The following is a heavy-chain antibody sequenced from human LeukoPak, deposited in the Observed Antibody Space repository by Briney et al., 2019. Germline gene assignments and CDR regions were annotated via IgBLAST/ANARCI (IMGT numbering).Heavy chain of an antibody. V-gene: IGHV5-51*01. CDR1: GYSFTSYW. Sequence: GESLKISCKGSGYSFTSYWIGWVRQMPGKGLERMGIIYPGDSDTRYSPSFQGQVTISADKSISAAYLQWSSLKASDTAMYYCGVYDYVWGSFDYWGQGTLVTVSS. D-gene: IGHD3-16*01. J-gene: IGHJ4*02. CDR3: GVYDYVWGSFDY. CDR2: IYPGDSDT.